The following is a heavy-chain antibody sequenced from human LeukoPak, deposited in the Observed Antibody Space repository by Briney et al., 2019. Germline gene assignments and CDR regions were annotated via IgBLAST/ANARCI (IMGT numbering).Heavy chain of an antibody. CDR1: GFTFSTYT. CDR2: LSHDGSNE. V-gene: IGHV3-30-3*01. CDR3: ARKENILTGYYDH. Sequence: PGGSLRLSCAASGFTFSTYTMHWVRQAPGRGLEWVAVLSHDGSNEDYADSVKGRFTISRDNAWNSLYLQMNSLRAEDTAVYYCARKENILTGYYDHWGQGTLVTVSS. J-gene: IGHJ5*02. D-gene: IGHD3-9*01.